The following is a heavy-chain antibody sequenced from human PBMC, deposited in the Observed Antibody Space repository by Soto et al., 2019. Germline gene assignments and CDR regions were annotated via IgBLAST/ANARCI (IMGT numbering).Heavy chain of an antibody. D-gene: IGHD5-12*01. V-gene: IGHV3-66*01. CDR2: IYSGGST. Sequence: EVQLVESGGGLVQPGGSLRLSCAASGFTVSSNYMSWVRQAPGKGLEWVSVIYSGGSTYYADSVKGRFTISRDNSKNTLYLQMNSLRAEDTAVYYCARDWDRSGYDSVYYYYMDVWGKGTTVTVSS. J-gene: IGHJ6*03. CDR3: ARDWDRSGYDSVYYYYMDV. CDR1: GFTVSSNY.